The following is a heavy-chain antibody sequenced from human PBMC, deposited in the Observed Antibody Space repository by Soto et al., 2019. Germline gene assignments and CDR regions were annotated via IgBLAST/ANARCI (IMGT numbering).Heavy chain of an antibody. CDR1: GGSFSGYY. J-gene: IGHJ6*02. D-gene: IGHD3-10*01. CDR3: AGGYYASGYYYYGMDV. CDR2: INHSGST. V-gene: IGHV4-34*01. Sequence: SETLSLTCAVYGGSFSGYYWSWIRQPPGKGLEWIGEINHSGSTNYNPSLKSRVTISVDTSKNQFSLKLSSVTAADTAVYYCAGGYYASGYYYYGMDVWCQGTSVT.